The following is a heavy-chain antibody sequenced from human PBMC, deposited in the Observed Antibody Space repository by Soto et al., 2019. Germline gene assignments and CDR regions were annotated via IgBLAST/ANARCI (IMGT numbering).Heavy chain of an antibody. CDR3: ARDREGDGYNFDY. Sequence: SVKGRFTISRDNAKTSLYLQMNSLRADDTAVYYCARDREGDGYNFDYWGQGTLVTVSS. J-gene: IGHJ4*02. D-gene: IGHD6-25*01. V-gene: IGHV3-48*01.